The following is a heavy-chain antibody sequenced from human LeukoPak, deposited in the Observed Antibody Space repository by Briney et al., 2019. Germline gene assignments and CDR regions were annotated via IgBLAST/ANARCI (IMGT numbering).Heavy chain of an antibody. CDR2: INHSGST. Sequence: SETLSLTCAVYGGSFSGYYWSWIRQPPGKGLEWIGEINHSGSTNYNPSLKSRVTISVDTSKNLFSLKLSSVTAADTAVYYCAKTNWGAFDIWGQGTMVTVSS. J-gene: IGHJ3*02. D-gene: IGHD7-27*01. CDR3: AKTNWGAFDI. V-gene: IGHV4-34*01. CDR1: GGSFSGYY.